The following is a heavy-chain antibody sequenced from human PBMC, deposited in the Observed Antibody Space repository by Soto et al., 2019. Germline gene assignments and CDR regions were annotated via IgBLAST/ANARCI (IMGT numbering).Heavy chain of an antibody. J-gene: IGHJ6*03. V-gene: IGHV3-30-3*01. CDR3: AIAGYCSSATCATRYYYMDV. D-gene: IGHD2-2*01. CDR1: GFTFSSYA. Sequence: GGSLRLSCAASGFTFSSYAVHWVRQAPGKGLEWVAVISYDGSNKYYADSVKGRFTISRDNSKNTLYLQMNSLRAEDTAVYYCAIAGYCSSATCATRYYYMDVWGKGTTVTVSS. CDR2: ISYDGSNK.